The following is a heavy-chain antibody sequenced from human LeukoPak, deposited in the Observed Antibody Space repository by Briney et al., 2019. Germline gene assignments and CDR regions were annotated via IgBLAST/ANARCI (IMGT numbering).Heavy chain of an antibody. J-gene: IGHJ4*02. CDR1: GFTSTNYA. V-gene: IGHV3-23*01. CDR3: AKGAYNYIEIGYFDC. Sequence: GGSLSLSCAASGFTSTNYAMNWVREAPGRGLEWGSVLTGSSGSTDYADYVKGRFTISRDTSKNTLFLQMNSLRAEDTAIYYCAKGAYNYIEIGYFDCWGQGTLVTVSS. D-gene: IGHD5-24*01. CDR2: LTGSSGST.